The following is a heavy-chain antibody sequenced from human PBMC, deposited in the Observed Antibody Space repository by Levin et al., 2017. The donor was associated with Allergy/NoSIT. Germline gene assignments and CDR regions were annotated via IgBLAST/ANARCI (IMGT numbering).Heavy chain of an antibody. Sequence: GESLKISCAASGFTFSSYAMHWVRQAPGKGLEWVAVISYDGSNKYYADSVKGRFTISRDNSKNTLYLQMNSLRAEDTAVYYCARALTTVVTRLDYWGQGTLVTVSS. J-gene: IGHJ4*02. D-gene: IGHD4-23*01. CDR3: ARALTTVVTRLDY. V-gene: IGHV3-30-3*01. CDR1: GFTFSSYA. CDR2: ISYDGSNK.